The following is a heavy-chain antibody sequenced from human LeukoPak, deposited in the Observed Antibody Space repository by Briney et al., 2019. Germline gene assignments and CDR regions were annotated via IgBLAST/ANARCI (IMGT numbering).Heavy chain of an antibody. CDR2: ISSSSSYI. CDR1: GFTFSSYS. Sequence: PGGSLRLSCAASGFTFSSYSMNRVRQAPGKGLEWVSSISSSSSYIYYADSVKGRFTISRDNAKNSLYLQMNSLRAEDTAVYYCATSRGVGATDWFDPWGQGTLVTVSS. V-gene: IGHV3-21*01. J-gene: IGHJ5*02. D-gene: IGHD1-26*01. CDR3: ATSRGVGATDWFDP.